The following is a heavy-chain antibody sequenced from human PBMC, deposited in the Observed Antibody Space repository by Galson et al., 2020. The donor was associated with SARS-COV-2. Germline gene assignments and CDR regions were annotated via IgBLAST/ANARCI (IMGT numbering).Heavy chain of an antibody. V-gene: IGHV1-18*01. J-gene: IGHJ4*02. D-gene: IGHD6-25*01. CDR3: ARDPPVWYSSGVPNDY. CDR1: GYTFTSYG. Sequence: ASVKVSCKASGYTFTSYGISWVRQAPGQGLEWMGWISAYNGNTNYAQKLQGRVTMTTDTSTSTAYMELRSLRSDDTAVYYCARDPPVWYSSGVPNDYWGQGTLVTVSS. CDR2: ISAYNGNT.